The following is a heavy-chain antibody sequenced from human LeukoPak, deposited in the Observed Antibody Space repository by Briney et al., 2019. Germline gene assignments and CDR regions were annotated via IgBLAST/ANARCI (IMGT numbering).Heavy chain of an antibody. V-gene: IGHV1-18*01. CDR3: PRSTSRAICREW. D-gene: IGHD3-3*01. Sequence: SSVKVSCTASGSTFANYGFTWDRIAPGHGNELEGSVSVNVGYTTSAQKLQGRVTLTTDSSTNTGFMELRSLTSADTAGYYCPRSTSRAICREWWGQGTLVIVSS. CDR2: VSVNVGYT. CDR1: GSTFANYG. J-gene: IGHJ1*01.